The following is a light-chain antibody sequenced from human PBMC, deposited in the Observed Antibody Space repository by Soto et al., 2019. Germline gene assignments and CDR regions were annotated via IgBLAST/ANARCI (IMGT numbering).Light chain of an antibody. CDR3: QQSYSTPWT. J-gene: IGKJ1*01. CDR1: QSISNW. Sequence: IQMTHPGSTLAASIRDGVTITCRDSQSISNWLAWFKQKPGKGPKLLIYAASSLQSGVPSRFSGSGSGTDFTLTISSLQPEDFATYYCQQSYSTPWTLGQGRKVDI. CDR2: AAS. V-gene: IGKV1-39*01.